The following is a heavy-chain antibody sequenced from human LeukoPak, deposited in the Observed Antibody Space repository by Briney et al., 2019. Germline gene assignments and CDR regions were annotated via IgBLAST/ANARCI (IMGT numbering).Heavy chain of an antibody. Sequence: SGGSLRLSCAASGFTFSGYDMNWVRQAPGKGLEWVSSISGSSSYIYYADSMKGRFTISRDNAKNSPYLQMNSLRAEDTAVYYCARGSSNVAARNNWFDPWGQGTLVTVSS. CDR2: ISGSSSYI. CDR1: GFTFSGYD. CDR3: ARGSSNVAARNNWFDP. D-gene: IGHD6-6*01. V-gene: IGHV3-21*01. J-gene: IGHJ5*02.